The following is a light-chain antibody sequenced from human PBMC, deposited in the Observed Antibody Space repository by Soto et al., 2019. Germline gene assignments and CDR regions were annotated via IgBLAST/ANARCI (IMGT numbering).Light chain of an antibody. CDR3: SSYTSSATQV. Sequence: QSALTQPASVSGSPGQSITISCAGTSSDVGAYDYVSWYLQHPGKAPKLVIYEVSNRPSGVSNRFSGSKSGNTASLTISGLQADDEADYYCSSYTSSATQVFGGGTKLTVL. CDR1: SSDVGAYDY. J-gene: IGLJ3*02. CDR2: EVS. V-gene: IGLV2-14*01.